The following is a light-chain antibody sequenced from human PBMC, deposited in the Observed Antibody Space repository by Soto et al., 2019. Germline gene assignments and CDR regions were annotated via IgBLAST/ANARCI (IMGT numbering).Light chain of an antibody. CDR3: QQSYSSSIT. Sequence: DIQMTQSPSSLYASVGDRVTITCRASQSISSNLHWYQQKPGKDPKLLIYAASSLQSGVPSRFSGSGSGTDFTLTIRTLHPEAFETDYCQQSYSSSITFGQGTRLDIK. J-gene: IGKJ5*01. CDR1: QSISSN. V-gene: IGKV1-39*01. CDR2: AAS.